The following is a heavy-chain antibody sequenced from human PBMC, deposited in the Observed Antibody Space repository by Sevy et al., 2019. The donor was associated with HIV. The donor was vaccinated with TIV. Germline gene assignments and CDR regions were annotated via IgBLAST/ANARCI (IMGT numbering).Heavy chain of an antibody. CDR1: GFTFSNYG. CDR2: ISGGGGST. D-gene: IGHD1-1*01. J-gene: IGHJ4*02. V-gene: IGHV3-23*01. Sequence: GGSLRLSCSTSGFTFSNYGMKWVRQAPGKGLEWVSAISGGGGSTFYGESVKGRFTISRDNAENTLYLQMSSLRDEDTAVYFCARDFRSSGRLVVGDYWGQGTLVTVSS. CDR3: ARDFRSSGRLVVGDY.